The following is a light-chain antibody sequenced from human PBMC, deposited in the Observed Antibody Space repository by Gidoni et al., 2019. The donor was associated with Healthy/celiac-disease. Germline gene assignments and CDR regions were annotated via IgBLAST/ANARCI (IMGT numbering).Light chain of an antibody. CDR3: QKYNSALALT. CDR1: QGISNY. J-gene: IGKJ4*01. Sequence: DIQMTQSPSSLSASVGDRVTITCRASQGISNYLAWYQQKPGKVPKLLIYAASTLQSGVPSRFSGSGSATDFTLTISSLQPEDVATYYCQKYNSALALTFGGGTKVEIK. V-gene: IGKV1-27*01. CDR2: AAS.